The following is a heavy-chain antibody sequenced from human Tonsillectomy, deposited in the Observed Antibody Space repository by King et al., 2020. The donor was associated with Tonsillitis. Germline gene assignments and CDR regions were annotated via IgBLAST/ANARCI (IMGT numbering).Heavy chain of an antibody. D-gene: IGHD3-3*02. V-gene: IGHV3-30-3*01. CDR2: ISYDGSNK. CDR3: ARDRIFGVVISGGYFDY. Sequence: VQLVESGGGVVQPGRSLRLSCAASGFTFSSYAMHWVRQAPSKGLEWVAIISYDGSNKYYADSVKGRFTISRDNSKNTLYLQMSSLRAEDTAMYYCARDRIFGVVISGGYFDYWGQGTLVTVSS. J-gene: IGHJ4*02. CDR1: GFTFSSYA.